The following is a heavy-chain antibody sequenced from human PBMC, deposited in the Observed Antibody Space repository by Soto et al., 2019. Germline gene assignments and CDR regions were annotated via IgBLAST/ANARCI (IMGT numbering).Heavy chain of an antibody. Sequence: QVQLVQSGAEVKKPGASVKVSCKASGYDFSSYGITWVRQAPGQGLEWMGWSSASNGNRDYAQRFQGRVTMTSDTSWTTAYMELRSLRSDDTAVYYCVRDPQRNDYWGQGTLVNVSS. CDR1: GYDFSSYG. V-gene: IGHV1-18*04. D-gene: IGHD2-2*01. CDR2: SSASNGNR. CDR3: VRDPQRNDY. J-gene: IGHJ4*02.